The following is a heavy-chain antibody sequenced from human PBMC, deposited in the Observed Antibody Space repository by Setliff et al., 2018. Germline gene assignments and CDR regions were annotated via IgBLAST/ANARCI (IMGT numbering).Heavy chain of an antibody. D-gene: IGHD2-15*01. CDR1: GDSMSGAS. CDR2: VLPSGAT. CDR3: AKGGTYRYFDF. Sequence: LSLTCTVSGDSMSGASMWTWIRQPPGKGLEFMGYVLPSGATKYDPSVKSRLTISVDTSKNQFSLKLTSLTAADTAVYFCAKGGTYRYFDFWGQGILVTVSS. V-gene: IGHV4-59*01. J-gene: IGHJ4*02.